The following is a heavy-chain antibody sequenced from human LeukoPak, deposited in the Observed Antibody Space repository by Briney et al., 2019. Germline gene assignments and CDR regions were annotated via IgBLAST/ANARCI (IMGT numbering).Heavy chain of an antibody. CDR2: IYYSGNT. V-gene: IGHV4-59*08. Sequence: PSETPFLTCTVSGGSISNYYWSWIRQPPGKGLEWIGYIYYSGNTNYNPSLKSRVTISVDTSKKEFSLKLNSVTAADTAVYYCARSPIAVAGTLDYWGQETLVTVSS. D-gene: IGHD6-19*01. CDR3: ARSPIAVAGTLDY. CDR1: GGSISNYY. J-gene: IGHJ4*02.